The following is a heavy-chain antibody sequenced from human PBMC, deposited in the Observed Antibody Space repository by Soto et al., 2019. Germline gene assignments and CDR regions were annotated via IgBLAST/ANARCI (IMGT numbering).Heavy chain of an antibody. CDR3: ARGLTTVLTPGSWLDP. J-gene: IGHJ5*02. CDR2: FSSSSHTI. CDR1: GFTFSTYT. D-gene: IGHD4-17*01. Sequence: GGSLRLSCAASGFTFSTYTMNWVRQAPGKGLEWVSSFSSSSHTIYYADSVKGRFTISRDNAKNSVYLQMNSLRDEDTAVYYCARGLTTVLTPGSWLDPWGQGTLVTVSS. V-gene: IGHV3-48*02.